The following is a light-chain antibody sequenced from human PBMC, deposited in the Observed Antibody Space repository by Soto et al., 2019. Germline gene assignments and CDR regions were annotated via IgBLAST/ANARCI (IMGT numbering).Light chain of an antibody. CDR3: QQYGSSPT. CDR2: DAS. Sequence: DIVLTQSPGTLSLSPGERATLSCRASQSVRSSYLAWYQQKPAQSPRLLIYDASNRATGITDRFSGSGSGTDFTIAISRLEPEDFSLYYCQQYGSSPTFGQGTKVEIK. CDR1: QSVRSSY. J-gene: IGKJ1*01. V-gene: IGKV3-20*01.